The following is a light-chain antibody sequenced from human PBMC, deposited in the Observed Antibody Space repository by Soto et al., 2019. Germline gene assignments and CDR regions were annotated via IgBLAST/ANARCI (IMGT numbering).Light chain of an antibody. CDR1: QSISSY. CDR3: KQTYSTPRT. V-gene: IGKV1-39*01. CDR2: SAS. J-gene: IGKJ1*01. Sequence: DIQMTQSPSSLSASVGDRVTITCRASQSISSYLCGYRQNPGKAPKLLIYSASTLQRGVAPRFSGSGSGTDFTLTISSLQPEDFATYYCKQTYSTPRTFGQGTRVEL.